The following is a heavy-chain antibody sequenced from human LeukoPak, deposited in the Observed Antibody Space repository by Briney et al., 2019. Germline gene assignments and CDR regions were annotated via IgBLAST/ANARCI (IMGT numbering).Heavy chain of an antibody. J-gene: IGHJ6*02. CDR2: IWYDGSNK. CDR1: GFTFSSYG. D-gene: IGHD4-17*01. Sequence: GRSLRPSCAASGFTFSSYGMHWVRQAPGKGLEWVAVIWYDGSNKYYADSVKGRFTISRDNSKNTLYLQMNSLRAEDTAVYYCARELVDYGDYGGYYYYGMDVWGQGTTVTVSS. V-gene: IGHV3-33*08. CDR3: ARELVDYGDYGGYYYYGMDV.